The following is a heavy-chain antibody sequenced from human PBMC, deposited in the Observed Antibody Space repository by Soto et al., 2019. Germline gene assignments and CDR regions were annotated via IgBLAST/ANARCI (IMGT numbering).Heavy chain of an antibody. CDR2: ISYDGSNK. J-gene: IGHJ5*02. D-gene: IGHD1-26*01. V-gene: IGHV3-30-3*01. CDR1: GFTFSSYA. CDR3: AREEVGATTSWFDP. Sequence: QVQLVESGGGVVQPGRSLRLSCAASGFTFSSYAMHWVRQAPGKGLEWVAVISYDGSNKYYADSVKGRFTISRDNSKNTLYLQMNSLRAEDTAVYYCAREEVGATTSWFDPWGQGTLVTVSS.